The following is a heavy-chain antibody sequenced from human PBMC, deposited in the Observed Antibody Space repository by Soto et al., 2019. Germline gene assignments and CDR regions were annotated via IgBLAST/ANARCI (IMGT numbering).Heavy chain of an antibody. CDR2: ISAYNGNT. D-gene: IGHD6-19*01. Sequence: GASVKVSCKASGYTFNSYGISWVRQAPGQGLEWIGWISAYNGNTDYAQKLQGRVTMTTDTSTSTAYMELRSLRSDDTAIYYCARSRSGSAWDNWFDPWGQGTLVTVSS. CDR1: GYTFNSYG. V-gene: IGHV1-18*01. J-gene: IGHJ5*02. CDR3: ARSRSGSAWDNWFDP.